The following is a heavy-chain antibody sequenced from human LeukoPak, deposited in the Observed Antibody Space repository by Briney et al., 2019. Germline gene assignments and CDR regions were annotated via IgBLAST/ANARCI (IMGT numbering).Heavy chain of an antibody. Sequence: PGGSLRLSCAASGFTVSNNFMSWVRQAPGKGLEWVSGIYSGGSTYYADSVKGRLTISRDNAKNSLYLQMNSLRAEDTAVYYCARDMLGSYYYGSGSRDYGMDVWGQGTTVTVSS. J-gene: IGHJ6*02. CDR3: ARDMLGSYYYGSGSRDYGMDV. V-gene: IGHV3-53*01. CDR1: GFTVSNNF. CDR2: IYSGGST. D-gene: IGHD3-10*01.